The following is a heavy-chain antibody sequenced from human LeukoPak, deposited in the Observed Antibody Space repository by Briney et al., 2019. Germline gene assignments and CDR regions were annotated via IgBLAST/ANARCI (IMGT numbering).Heavy chain of an antibody. CDR2: INPNSGGT. V-gene: IGHV1-2*02. D-gene: IGHD5-18*01. Sequence: ASVKVSCKASGYTFTGYYMHWVRQAPGQGLEWRGWINPNSGGTNYAQKFQGRVTMTRDTPISTAYMELSRLRSDDTAVYYCARDLNTAMVTDAFDIWGQGTMVTVSS. CDR1: GYTFTGYY. J-gene: IGHJ3*02. CDR3: ARDLNTAMVTDAFDI.